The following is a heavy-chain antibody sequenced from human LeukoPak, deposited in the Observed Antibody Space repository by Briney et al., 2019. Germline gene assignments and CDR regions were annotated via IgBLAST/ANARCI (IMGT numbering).Heavy chain of an antibody. CDR1: GGTFSSYA. D-gene: IGHD3-10*01. CDR3: ARDLYDYYGSGSFYSYYGMDV. V-gene: IGHV1-69*01. CDR2: IIPIFGTA. J-gene: IGHJ6*02. Sequence: GSSVKVSCKASGGTFSSYAISWVRQAPGQGLEWMGGIIPIFGTANYAQKFQGRVTITADESTSTAYMELSSLRSEDTAVYYCARDLYDYYGSGSFYSYYGMDVWGQGTTVTVSS.